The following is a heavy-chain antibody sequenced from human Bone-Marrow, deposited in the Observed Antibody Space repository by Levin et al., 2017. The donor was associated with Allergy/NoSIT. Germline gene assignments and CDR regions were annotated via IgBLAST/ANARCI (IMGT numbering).Heavy chain of an antibody. CDR2: ISYRGST. CDR3: ARLDGYSVDY. D-gene: IGHD3/OR15-3a*01. CDR1: NASIGTGGYY. J-gene: IGHJ4*02. V-gene: IGHV4-31*03. Sequence: PSETLSLTCTVSNASIGTGGYYWSWIRQHPGRGLEWIGYISYRGSTYYNPSLKSRLTISLDTSNNQFSLKLSSVTAADTTIYYCARLDGYSVDYWGQGIPVTVSS.